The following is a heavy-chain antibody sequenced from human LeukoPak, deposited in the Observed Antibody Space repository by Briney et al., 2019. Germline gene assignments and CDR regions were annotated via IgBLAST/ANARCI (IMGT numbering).Heavy chain of an antibody. Sequence: PSETLSLTCAVSGGSISSSSYYWGWIRQPPGKGLEWIGSIYYSGSTYYNPSLKSRVTISVDTSKNQFSLKLSSVTAADTAVYYCARKNYDFWSGYYTGEYYFDYWGQGTLVTVSS. V-gene: IGHV4-39*07. CDR1: GGSISSSSYY. CDR3: ARKNYDFWSGYYTGEYYFDY. D-gene: IGHD3-3*01. J-gene: IGHJ4*02. CDR2: IYYSGST.